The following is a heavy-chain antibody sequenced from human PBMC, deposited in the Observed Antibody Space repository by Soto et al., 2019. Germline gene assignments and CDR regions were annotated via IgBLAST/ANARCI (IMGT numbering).Heavy chain of an antibody. CDR2: ISGSGGST. D-gene: IGHD2-2*01. CDR1: GFTFSSYA. Sequence: EVQLLESGGGLVQPGGSLRLSCAASGFTFSSYAMSWVRQAPGKGLEWVSAISGSGGSTYYADSVKGRFTISRDNSKNTLYLQMNSLRAEDTAVYYCAKVACGSTSCQGNYFDYWGQGTLVTVSS. J-gene: IGHJ4*02. CDR3: AKVACGSTSCQGNYFDY. V-gene: IGHV3-23*01.